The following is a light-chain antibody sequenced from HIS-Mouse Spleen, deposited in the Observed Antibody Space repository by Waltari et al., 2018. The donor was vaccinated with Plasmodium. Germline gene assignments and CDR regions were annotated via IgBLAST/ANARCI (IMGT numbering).Light chain of an antibody. CDR2: AAS. V-gene: IGKV1-9*01. Sequence: IQLTQSPSFLSASVGDRVTITCRASQGISSYLAWYQQQPGKAPKLLIYAASTLQSGVPSRFSGSGSGTEFTLTISSLQPEDFATYYCQQLNSYPPYTFGQGTKLEIK. CDR3: QQLNSYPPYT. J-gene: IGKJ2*01. CDR1: QGISSY.